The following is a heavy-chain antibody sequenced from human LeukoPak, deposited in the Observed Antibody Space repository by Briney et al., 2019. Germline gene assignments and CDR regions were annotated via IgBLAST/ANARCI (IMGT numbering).Heavy chain of an antibody. J-gene: IGHJ4*02. CDR1: GFTFSRYC. CDR3: ARDNILTGYSDY. CDR2: IKQDGSEK. V-gene: IGHV3-7*01. Sequence: GVSLRLFCAASGFTFSRYCMRCVRQAPGKGREGVANIKQDGSEKYYVDSVKGRFTISRDNAKNTLYLQMNSLRAEDTAVYYCARDNILTGYSDYWGQGTLVTVSS. D-gene: IGHD3-9*01.